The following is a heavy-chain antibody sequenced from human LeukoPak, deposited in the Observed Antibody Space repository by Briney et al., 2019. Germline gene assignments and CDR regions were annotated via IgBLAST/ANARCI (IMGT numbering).Heavy chain of an antibody. J-gene: IGHJ5*02. CDR2: IRYDGSNT. D-gene: IGHD4-23*01. V-gene: IGHV3-30*02. Sequence: GGSLRLSCAASGFTFSTYGMHWVRQAPGKGLEWVAFIRYDGSNTHSADSVKGRFTISRDNSKNTLYLQMNSLRSEDTAVYYCARVPSRGDKFDPWGQGTLVTVSS. CDR3: ARVPSRGDKFDP. CDR1: GFTFSTYG.